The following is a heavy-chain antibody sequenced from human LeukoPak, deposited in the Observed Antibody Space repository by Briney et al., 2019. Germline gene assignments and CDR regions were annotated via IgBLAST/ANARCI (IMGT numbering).Heavy chain of an antibody. CDR1: AFTCSSYS. D-gene: IGHD3-9*01. CDR3: ARDKTGTWGPDY. V-gene: IGHV3-7*01. J-gene: IGHJ4*02. CDR2: IQKDGSDK. Sequence: GGSLRLSCAASAFTCSSYSMNWVRQAPGKGLEWVANIQKDGSDKYYVDSVKGRFTISRDNAKNSVYLQMNSLRAEDTAVYYCARDKTGTWGPDYWGQGTLVTVSS.